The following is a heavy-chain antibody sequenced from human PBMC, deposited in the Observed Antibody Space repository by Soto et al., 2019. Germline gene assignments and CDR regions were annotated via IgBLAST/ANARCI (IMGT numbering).Heavy chain of an antibody. V-gene: IGHV1-46*01. D-gene: IGHD3-10*01. J-gene: IGHJ5*02. CDR3: ARSSGGVYGIIIGGINGFGP. CDR1: GGTFGSYA. CDR2: INPNGGST. Sequence: GAPVKVSCEASGGTFGSYALSWVRQAPGQGLEWMGIINPNGGSTRYAQKFQGRVTLTRDTPASTVYMEMRNLRSDDTALYFCARSSGGVYGIIIGGINGFGPWGQGTLVTVSS.